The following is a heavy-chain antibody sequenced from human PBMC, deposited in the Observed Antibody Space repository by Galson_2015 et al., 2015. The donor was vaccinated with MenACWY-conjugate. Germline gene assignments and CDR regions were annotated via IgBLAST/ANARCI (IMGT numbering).Heavy chain of an antibody. J-gene: IGHJ4*02. CDR3: AREGLAWVFGFDC. D-gene: IGHD3-10*01. CDR1: GFTFNTYT. Sequence: SLRLSCAASGFTFNTYTMNWVRQAPGEGLEWVSSITSGSDYIYYADSVKGRFTVSRDNAGNSLYLQMNSLRPEDTAVYYCAREGLAWVFGFDCWGQGTLGPV. V-gene: IGHV3-21*01. CDR2: ITSGSDYI.